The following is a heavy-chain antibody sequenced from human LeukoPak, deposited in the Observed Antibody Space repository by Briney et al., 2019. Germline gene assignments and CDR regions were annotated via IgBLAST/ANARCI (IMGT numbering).Heavy chain of an antibody. CDR2: ISSDGGEK. Sequence: PGRSLRLSCEASGFTFSNYGLHWVRQTPGKGLEWVAAISSDGGEKHYADSVKGRFTISRDNSKSTLYLQMNSLRAEDTALYYCAREGHYDILTGYSPLEYYFYYMDVWGKGTTVTVSS. CDR1: GFTFSNYG. D-gene: IGHD3-9*01. J-gene: IGHJ6*03. CDR3: AREGHYDILTGYSPLEYYFYYMDV. V-gene: IGHV3-30*04.